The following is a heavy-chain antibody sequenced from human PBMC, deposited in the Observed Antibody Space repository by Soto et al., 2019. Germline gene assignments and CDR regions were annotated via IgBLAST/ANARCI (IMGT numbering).Heavy chain of an antibody. D-gene: IGHD3-9*01. CDR1: GYTFTGYY. J-gene: IGHJ5*02. CDR3: AGDYDILTGPNWFDP. CDR2: INPNSGGT. V-gene: IGHV1-2*02. Sequence: VKVSCKASGYTFTGYYMHWVRQAPGRGLEWMGWINPNSGGTNYAQKFQGRVTMTRDTSISTAYMELSRLRSDDTAVYYCAGDYDILTGPNWFDPWGQGTLVT.